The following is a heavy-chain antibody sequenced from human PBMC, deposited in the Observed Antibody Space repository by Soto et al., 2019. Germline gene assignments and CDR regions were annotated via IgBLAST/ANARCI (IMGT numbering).Heavy chain of an antibody. CDR2: ISYDGSNK. V-gene: IGHV3-30-3*01. Sequence: QVQLVESGGGVVQPGRSRRLSCAASGFTFSSYAMHWVRQAHGKGLEWVAVISYDGSNKYYADSVKGRFTISRDNSKNTLYLPMNSLRAEDTAVYYCARPLSRNDYNWGYFDLWGRGTLVTVSS. D-gene: IGHD4-4*01. CDR1: GFTFSSYA. J-gene: IGHJ2*01. CDR3: ARPLSRNDYNWGYFDL.